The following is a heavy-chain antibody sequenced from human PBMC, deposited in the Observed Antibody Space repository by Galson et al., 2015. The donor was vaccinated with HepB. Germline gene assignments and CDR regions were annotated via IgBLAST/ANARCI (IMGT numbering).Heavy chain of an antibody. Sequence: SLRLSCAASGFTFRIYNMNWVRQAPGKGLEWVSSINGNTTYADSVKGRFTISRDNAKNSLYLQMNSLRAEDTAIYYCARVVEDFVGVPAAAGMDVWGQGTTVTVSS. J-gene: IGHJ6*02. CDR3: ARVVEDFVGVPAAAGMDV. D-gene: IGHD2-2*01. V-gene: IGHV3-21*01. CDR1: GFTFRIYN. CDR2: INGNTTY.